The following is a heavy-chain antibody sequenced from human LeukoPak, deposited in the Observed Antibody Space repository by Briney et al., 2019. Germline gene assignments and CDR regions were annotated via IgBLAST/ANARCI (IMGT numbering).Heavy chain of an antibody. CDR3: AHIPFYDILTGYYHFDY. D-gene: IGHD3-9*01. Sequence: SGPTLVKPTQTLTLTCTFSWFSLSTSGVGVGWIRQPPGKALEWLALIYWDDDKRYSPSLKSRLTITKDTSKNQVVLTMTNMDPVDTATYYCAHIPFYDILTGYYHFDYWGQGTLVTVSS. CDR1: WFSLSTSGVG. CDR2: IYWDDDK. J-gene: IGHJ4*02. V-gene: IGHV2-5*02.